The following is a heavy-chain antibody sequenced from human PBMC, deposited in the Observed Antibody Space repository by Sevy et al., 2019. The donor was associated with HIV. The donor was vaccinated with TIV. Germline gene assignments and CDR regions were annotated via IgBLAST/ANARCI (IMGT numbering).Heavy chain of an antibody. Sequence: ASVKVSCRASGYTLTTYDINWVRQAPGQGLEWMGWMNPNNGNKGFAQKFQGRLTMTRNTSISTAYMELSSLTSDDTAVYYCARGFDGWDTSPGGLAVWGQGTTVTVSS. CDR1: GYTLTTYD. CDR2: MNPNNGNK. J-gene: IGHJ6*02. CDR3: ARGFDGWDTSPGGLAV. D-gene: IGHD1-26*01. V-gene: IGHV1-8*01.